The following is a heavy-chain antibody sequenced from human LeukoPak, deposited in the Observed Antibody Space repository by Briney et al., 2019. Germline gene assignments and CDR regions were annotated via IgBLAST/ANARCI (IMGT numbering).Heavy chain of an antibody. CDR1: GYTFTTYA. CDR3: ARDRYGDGFAHFDY. J-gene: IGHJ4*02. CDR2: ITPSGGT. Sequence: ASVKVSCKASGYTFTTYAMHWVRQAPGQGLEWMGWITPSGGTNYPQKFQGRVAITRDTSITTAYMDLSRLTSDDTAVYYCARDRYGDGFAHFDYWGQGTLVTVSS. V-gene: IGHV1-2*02. D-gene: IGHD5-24*01.